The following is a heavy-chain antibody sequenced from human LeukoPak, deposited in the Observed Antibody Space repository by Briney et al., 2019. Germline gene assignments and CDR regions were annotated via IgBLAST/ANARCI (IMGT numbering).Heavy chain of an antibody. CDR2: ISYDGSNK. Sequence: GGSLRLSCAASGFTFSTYGMSWVRLAPGEGLEWVAAISYDGSNKYYADSVKGRFTISRDNSKSTLYLQMNSLRAEDTALYYCARALDKYFFDYWGQGTLVTVSS. CDR3: ARALDKYFFDY. CDR1: GFTFSTYG. D-gene: IGHD1-1*01. J-gene: IGHJ4*02. V-gene: IGHV3-30*03.